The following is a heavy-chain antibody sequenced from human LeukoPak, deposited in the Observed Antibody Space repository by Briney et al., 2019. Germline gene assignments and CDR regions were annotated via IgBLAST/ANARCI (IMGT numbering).Heavy chain of an antibody. CDR1: GFTFSDYY. Sequence: GGSLRLSCAVSGFTFSDYYMSWIRQAPGKGLEWVSYISSSGNTIYYADSVKGRFTISRDNTKSSLYLQMNSLRAEDTAVYYCARDIGDCSSLSCYDQYYYMDVWGKGTTVTVSS. CDR3: ARDIGDCSSLSCYDQYYYMDV. J-gene: IGHJ6*03. CDR2: ISSSGNTI. V-gene: IGHV3-11*04. D-gene: IGHD2-2*01.